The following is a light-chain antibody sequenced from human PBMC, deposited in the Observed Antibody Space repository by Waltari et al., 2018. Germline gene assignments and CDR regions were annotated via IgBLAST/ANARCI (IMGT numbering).Light chain of an antibody. CDR1: QSVSSSS. Sequence: EIVLTQSPGTLSLSPGEGATLSCRASQSVSSSSLAWYQQKPGRAPRLLIYGASSRATGIPDRFSGGGSGTDFTLTISRLEPEDFAVYYCQQYGNSPRTFGHGTKLEIK. V-gene: IGKV3-20*01. J-gene: IGKJ2*01. CDR3: QQYGNSPRT. CDR2: GAS.